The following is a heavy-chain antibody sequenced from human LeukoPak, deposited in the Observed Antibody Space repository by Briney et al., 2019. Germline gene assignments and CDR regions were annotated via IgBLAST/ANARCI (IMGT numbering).Heavy chain of an antibody. CDR3: ARDHVPGIAAAGTFWFDP. V-gene: IGHV3-21*01. CDR2: ISSSSSYI. J-gene: IGHJ5*02. D-gene: IGHD6-13*01. Sequence: GGSLRLSCAASGFTFSSYGMHWVRQAPGKGLEWVSSISSSSSYIYYADSVKGRFTISRDNAKNSLYLQMNSLRAEDTAVYYCARDHVPGIAAAGTFWFDPWGQGTPVTVSS. CDR1: GFTFSSYG.